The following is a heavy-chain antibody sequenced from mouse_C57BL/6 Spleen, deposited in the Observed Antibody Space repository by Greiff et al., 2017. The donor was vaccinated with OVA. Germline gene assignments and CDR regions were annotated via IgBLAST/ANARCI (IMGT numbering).Heavy chain of an antibody. D-gene: IGHD5-1*01. CDR2: IDPSDSET. Sequence: QVQLQQPGAELVRPGSSVKLSCKASGYTFTSYWMHWVKQRPIQGLEWIGNIDPSDSETQYNQTFKDKATLTVDQSSSTAYMQLSSLTSEDSAVYYCARGGSNFDYWGQGTTLTVSS. V-gene: IGHV1-52*01. J-gene: IGHJ2*01. CDR1: GYTFTSYW. CDR3: ARGGSNFDY.